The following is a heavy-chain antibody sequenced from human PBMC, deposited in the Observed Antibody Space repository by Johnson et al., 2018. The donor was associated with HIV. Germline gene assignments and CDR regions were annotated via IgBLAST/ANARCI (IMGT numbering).Heavy chain of an antibody. CDR2: ISRSGSIK. CDR3: ARVSGELDDAFDI. Sequence: QVQLVESGGGLVKPGGSLRLSCAASGFTFSDYYMSWIRQAPGKGLEWVSYISRSGSIKYYADSVKGRFTISRDNAKNSLYLQMNSLRAGDTAVYYCARVSGELDDAFDIWGQGTMVTVSS. D-gene: IGHD1-26*01. CDR1: GFTFSDYY. V-gene: IGHV3-11*04. J-gene: IGHJ3*02.